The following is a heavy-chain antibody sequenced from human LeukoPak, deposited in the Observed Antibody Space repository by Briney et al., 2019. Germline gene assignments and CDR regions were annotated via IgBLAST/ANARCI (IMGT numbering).Heavy chain of an antibody. CDR1: GFTFSSYS. D-gene: IGHD3-3*01. CDR3: ARDGVRYYDFWSGSSFYYFDY. V-gene: IGHV3-21*01. Sequence: GGSLRLSCAASGFTFSSYSMNWVRQAPGKGLEWVSSISSSSSYIYYADSVKGRFTISRDNAKSSLYLQMNSLRAEDTAVYYCARDGVRYYDFWSGSSFYYFDYWGQGTLVTVSS. CDR2: ISSSSSYI. J-gene: IGHJ4*02.